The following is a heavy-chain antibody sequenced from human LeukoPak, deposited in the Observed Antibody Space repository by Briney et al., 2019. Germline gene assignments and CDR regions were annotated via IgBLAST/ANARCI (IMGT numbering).Heavy chain of an antibody. CDR1: GYTFTSYD. V-gene: IGHV1-8*01. D-gene: IGHD4-17*01. CDR3: ARWGSVTTVASGGDYYYYYGMDV. Sequence: ASVKVSCKASGYTFTSYDINWVRQATGQGLEWMGWMNPNNGNTGYAQKFQGRVIMTRNTSISTAYMELSSLRSEDTAVYYCARWGSVTTVASGGDYYYYYGMDVWGQGTTVTVSS. J-gene: IGHJ6*02. CDR2: MNPNNGNT.